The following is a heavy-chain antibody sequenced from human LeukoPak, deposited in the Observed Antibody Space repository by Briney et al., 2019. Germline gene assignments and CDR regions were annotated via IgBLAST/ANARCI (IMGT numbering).Heavy chain of an antibody. CDR3: ARTWIQPSGYMDV. CDR1: GGSISSGSYY. Sequence: PSQTLSLTCTVSGGSISSGSYYWSWIRQPAGKGLEWIGRIYTSGSTNYNPSLKSRVTISVDTSKNQFSLKLSSVTAADTAVYYCARTWIQPSGYMDVWGKGTTVTVSS. V-gene: IGHV4-61*02. D-gene: IGHD5-18*01. CDR2: IYTSGST. J-gene: IGHJ6*03.